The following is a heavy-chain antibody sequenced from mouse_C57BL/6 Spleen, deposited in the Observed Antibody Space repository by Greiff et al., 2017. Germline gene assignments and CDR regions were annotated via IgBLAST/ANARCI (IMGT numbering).Heavy chain of an antibody. V-gene: IGHV5-12*01. CDR2: ISNGGGST. J-gene: IGHJ3*01. Sequence: EVQLQESGGGLVQPGGSLKLSCAASGFTFSDYYMYWVRQTPEKRLEWVAYISNGGGSTYYPDTVKGRFTISRDNAKNTLYLQMSRLKSEDTAMYYCARQGHYYGSSYVGFAYWGQGTLVTVSA. CDR1: GFTFSDYY. CDR3: ARQGHYYGSSYVGFAY. D-gene: IGHD1-1*01.